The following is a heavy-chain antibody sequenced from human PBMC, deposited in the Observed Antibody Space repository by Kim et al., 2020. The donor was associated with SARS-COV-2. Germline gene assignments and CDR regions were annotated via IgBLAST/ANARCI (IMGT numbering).Heavy chain of an antibody. V-gene: IGHV5-51*01. Sequence: RYSPSFQGQVTISANRSINTAYLHWSSLKASDTALYFCARRIGGAARFDYWGQGTLVTVSS. CDR3: ARRIGGAARFDY. J-gene: IGHJ4*02. D-gene: IGHD6-6*01.